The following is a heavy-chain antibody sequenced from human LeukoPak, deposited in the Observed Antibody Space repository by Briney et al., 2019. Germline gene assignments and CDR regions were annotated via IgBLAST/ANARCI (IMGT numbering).Heavy chain of an antibody. CDR1: VDSNSRGDDY. V-gene: IGHV4-30-4*01. J-gene: IGHJ4*02. CDR3: ARDSYCGGDCYSSWD. D-gene: IGHD2-21*02. CDR2: IYYSGSI. Sequence: SHTLSLICTVSVDSNSRGDDYWSSIRQPPAKGVEWNQSIYYSGSICYNASGKSRVTISVDTSKNPFSLKLSSVTAADTAVYYCARDSYCGGDCYSSWDWGQRTLVTVSS.